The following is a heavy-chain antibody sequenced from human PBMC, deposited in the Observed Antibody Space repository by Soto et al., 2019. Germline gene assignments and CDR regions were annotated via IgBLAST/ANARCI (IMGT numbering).Heavy chain of an antibody. Sequence: PSETLSLTCAVYGGSFSGHFWSWIRQPPGKGLEWMGEINHSGSTNFNPSLKSRVTISVDTSKNQFSLKVNSLTAADTAVYYCARGISMIVEAQRDAPDKYYFDSWGQGTVVTVSS. J-gene: IGHJ4*02. CDR2: INHSGST. V-gene: IGHV4-34*01. D-gene: IGHD3-22*01. CDR1: GGSFSGHF. CDR3: ARGISMIVEAQRDAPDKYYFDS.